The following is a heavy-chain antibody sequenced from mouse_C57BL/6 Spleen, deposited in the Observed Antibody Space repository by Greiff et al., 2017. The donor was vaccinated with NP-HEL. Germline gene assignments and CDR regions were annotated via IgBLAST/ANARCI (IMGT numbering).Heavy chain of an antibody. CDR1: GYSITSDY. CDR2: ISYSGST. D-gene: IGHD1-1*01. Sequence: EVQLQQSGPGLAKPSQTLSLTCSVTGYSITSDYWNWIRKFPGNKLEYMGYISYSGSTYYNPSLNSRISITRDTSKNQYYLQLNSVTTEDTATYYCAKVGTAYGSSSYWYFDVWGTGTTVTVSS. CDR3: AKVGTAYGSSSYWYFDV. V-gene: IGHV3-8*01. J-gene: IGHJ1*03.